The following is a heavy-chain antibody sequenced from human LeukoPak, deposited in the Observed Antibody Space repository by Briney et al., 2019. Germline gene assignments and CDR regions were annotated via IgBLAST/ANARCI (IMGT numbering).Heavy chain of an antibody. J-gene: IGHJ4*02. CDR1: GYTFTGYY. Sequence: ASVKVSCKASGYTFTGYYIHWVRQAPGQGLEWMGRINPNSGGTNYAQNFQGRVTMTRDTSISTAYMELSRLRSDDTAVYYCARGEYYYDSSGYYEGDYWGQGTLVTVSS. CDR3: ARGEYYYDSSGYYEGDY. V-gene: IGHV1-2*06. CDR2: INPNSGGT. D-gene: IGHD3-22*01.